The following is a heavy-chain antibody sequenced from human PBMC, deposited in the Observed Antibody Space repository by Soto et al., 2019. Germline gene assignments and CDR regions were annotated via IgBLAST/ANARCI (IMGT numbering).Heavy chain of an antibody. V-gene: IGHV5-10-1*01. D-gene: IGHD2-2*02. CDR1: EYSFNSYW. J-gene: IGHJ3*02. CDR2: IDPSDSYT. Sequence: PGESLKISCKGSEYSFNSYWISWVRQMPGKGLEWMGRIDPSDSYTNYSPSFQGHVTISADKSISTAYLQWSSLKASDTAMYYCTSLHCVSISCYTEIDIWGQGTMVTVSS. CDR3: TSLHCVSISCYTEIDI.